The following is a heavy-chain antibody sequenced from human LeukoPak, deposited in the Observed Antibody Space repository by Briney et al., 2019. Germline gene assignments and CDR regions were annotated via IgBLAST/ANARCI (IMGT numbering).Heavy chain of an antibody. D-gene: IGHD4-17*01. CDR2: ISGSGGST. Sequence: GGSLRLSCAASGFTFSSYGMHWVRQAPGKGLEWVSAISGSGGSTYYADSVKGRFTISRDNSKNTLYLQMNSLRAEDTAVYYCAKDVTTVTYYFDYWGQGTLVTVSS. J-gene: IGHJ4*02. V-gene: IGHV3-23*01. CDR3: AKDVTTVTYYFDY. CDR1: GFTFSSYG.